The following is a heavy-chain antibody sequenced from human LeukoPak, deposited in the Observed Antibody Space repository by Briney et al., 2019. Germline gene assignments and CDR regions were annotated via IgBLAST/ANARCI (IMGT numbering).Heavy chain of an antibody. CDR3: ARGGASYEVDY. Sequence: ASVKVSCKASGYTFTSYYMHWVRQAPGQGLEWMGIINPSGGSTSYAQKFQGRVTMTRDMSTSTVYMELSSLRSEDTAVCYCARGGASYEVDYWGQGTLVTVSS. CDR1: GYTFTSYY. J-gene: IGHJ4*02. D-gene: IGHD1-26*01. V-gene: IGHV1-46*01. CDR2: INPSGGST.